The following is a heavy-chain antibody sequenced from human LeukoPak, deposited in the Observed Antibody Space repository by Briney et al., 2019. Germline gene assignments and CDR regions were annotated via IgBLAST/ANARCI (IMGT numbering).Heavy chain of an antibody. CDR3: ARDDGDYGGEGMDV. D-gene: IGHD4-17*01. Sequence: GGSLRLSCVASGLTFSNNYMNWVRQAPGKGLEWVSVIYSGGSTYYVDSVKGRFTVSRDNSKNTLYPQMSSLRADDTAVYYCARDDGDYGGEGMDVWGQGTTVTVSS. CDR2: IYSGGST. CDR1: GLTFSNNY. V-gene: IGHV3-53*01. J-gene: IGHJ6*02.